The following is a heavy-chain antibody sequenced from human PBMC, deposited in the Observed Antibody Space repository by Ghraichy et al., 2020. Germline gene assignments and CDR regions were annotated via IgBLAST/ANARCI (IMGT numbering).Heavy chain of an antibody. D-gene: IGHD2-2*01. CDR3: VTEGGHWSRNNCHYFDY. CDR1: GFTFSSYD. CDR2: ISGGGGRT. V-gene: IGHV3-23*01. Sequence: GGSLRLSCAASGFTFSSYDMNWVRQAPGKGLEWVSSISGGGGRTYYADSVKGRFTISRDNSKNMLYLQMNSLRAEDTALFYCVTEGGHWSRNNCHYFDYWRQGTLVTLSS. J-gene: IGHJ4*02.